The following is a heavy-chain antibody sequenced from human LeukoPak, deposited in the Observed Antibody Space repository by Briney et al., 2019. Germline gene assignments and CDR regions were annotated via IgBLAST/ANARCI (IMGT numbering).Heavy chain of an antibody. J-gene: IGHJ4*02. V-gene: IGHV3-48*03. Sequence: GGPLRLSCAASGFTFSSYEMNWVRQAPGRGLEWVSYISSSGSTIYYADSVKGGFTISRDNAKNSLYLQMNSLRAEDTAVYYCARGGVEWYFDYWGQGTQVTVSS. CDR2: ISSSGSTI. D-gene: IGHD3-10*01. CDR1: GFTFSSYE. CDR3: ARGGVEWYFDY.